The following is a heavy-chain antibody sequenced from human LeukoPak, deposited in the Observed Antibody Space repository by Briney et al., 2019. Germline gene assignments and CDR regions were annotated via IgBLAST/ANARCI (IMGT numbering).Heavy chain of an antibody. Sequence: GGSLRLSCAASGFTFSSYAMHWVRKAPGKGLEWVAVISYDGSNKYYADSVKGRFTISRDNSKNTLYLQMNSLRAEDTAVYYCARDAGAAVDAFDIWGQGTMVTVSS. V-gene: IGHV3-30-3*01. D-gene: IGHD6-25*01. CDR1: GFTFSSYA. CDR3: ARDAGAAVDAFDI. J-gene: IGHJ3*02. CDR2: ISYDGSNK.